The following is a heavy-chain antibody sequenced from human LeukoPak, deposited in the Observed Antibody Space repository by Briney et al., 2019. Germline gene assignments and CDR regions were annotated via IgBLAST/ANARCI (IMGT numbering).Heavy chain of an antibody. V-gene: IGHV1-69*05. Sequence: GASVKVSCKASGGTFSSYANSWVRQAPGQGLEWMGRIIPIFGTASYAQKFQGRVTITTAESTSTDYLELRSHRSEDTAVYYCARGLGGYSGYDPPGYWGQGTLVTVSS. D-gene: IGHD5-12*01. J-gene: IGHJ4*02. CDR3: ARGLGGYSGYDPPGY. CDR2: IIPIFGTA. CDR1: GGTFSSYA.